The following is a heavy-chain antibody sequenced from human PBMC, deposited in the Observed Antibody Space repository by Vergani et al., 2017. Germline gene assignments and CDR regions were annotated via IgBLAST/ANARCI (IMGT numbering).Heavy chain of an antibody. CDR3: ASRRPRLNLGSKTNAGTFDS. J-gene: IGHJ4*02. Sequence: QVHLQQRGAGVLKPSETLSLTCGVIGGSLRGFFWSWIRQSPGRGLGWVGEITAIGSSKYSRSATSRVTISVHTSRGEFTLTVTSVTAADTGLYFCASRRPRLNLGSKTNAGTFDSWGQGTLVAVSA. CDR2: ITAIGSS. D-gene: IGHD3-10*01. CDR1: GGSLRGFF. V-gene: IGHV4-34*02.